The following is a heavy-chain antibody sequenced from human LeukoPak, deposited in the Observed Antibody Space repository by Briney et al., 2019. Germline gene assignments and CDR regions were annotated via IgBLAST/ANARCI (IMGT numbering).Heavy chain of an antibody. CDR3: ARDGEGGYSYGYNYFDY. CDR2: ISYDGSNK. J-gene: IGHJ4*02. Sequence: GGSLRLSCAASGFTFSSYAMHWVRQAPGKGLERVAVISYDGSNKYYADSVKGRFTISRDNSKNTLYLQMNSLRAEDTAVYYCARDGEGGYSYGYNYFDYWGQGTLVTVSS. D-gene: IGHD5-18*01. V-gene: IGHV3-30*04. CDR1: GFTFSSYA.